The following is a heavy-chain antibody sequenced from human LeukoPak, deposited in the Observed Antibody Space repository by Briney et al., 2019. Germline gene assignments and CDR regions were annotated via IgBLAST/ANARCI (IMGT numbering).Heavy chain of an antibody. Sequence: ASVKVSCKASGYTFTGYYMHWVRQAPGQGLEWMGWINPNSGGTNYAQKFQGRVTMTRDTSISTAYMELSRLRSDDTAVYYCARLSTGVVPAARDYWSQGTLVTVSS. CDR2: INPNSGGT. J-gene: IGHJ4*02. V-gene: IGHV1-2*02. CDR1: GYTFTGYY. D-gene: IGHD2-2*01. CDR3: ARLSTGVVPAARDY.